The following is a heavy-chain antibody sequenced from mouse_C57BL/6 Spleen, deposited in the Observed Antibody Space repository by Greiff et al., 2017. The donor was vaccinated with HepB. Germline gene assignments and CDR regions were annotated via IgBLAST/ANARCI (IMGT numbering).Heavy chain of an antibody. D-gene: IGHD1-1*01. V-gene: IGHV1-82*01. CDR1: GYAFSSSW. Sequence: QVQLQQSGPELVKPGASVKISCKASGYAFSSSWMNWVKQRPGKGLEWIGRIYPGDGDTNYNGKFKGKATLTADKSSSTAYMQLSSLTSEDSAVYFCASGYYYGSSYKDYAMDYWGQGTSVTVSS. J-gene: IGHJ4*01. CDR3: ASGYYYGSSYKDYAMDY. CDR2: IYPGDGDT.